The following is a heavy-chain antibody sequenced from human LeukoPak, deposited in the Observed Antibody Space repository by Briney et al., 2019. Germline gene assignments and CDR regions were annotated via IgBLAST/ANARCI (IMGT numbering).Heavy chain of an antibody. V-gene: IGHV1-69*05. CDR1: GGTFSSYA. CDR2: IIPIFGTA. CDR3: ARGVRGGTLRA. D-gene: IGHD1-1*01. Sequence: GASVKVSCKASGGTFSSYAISWVRQAPGQGLEWMGGIIPIFGTANYARKFQGRVTITTDESTSTAYMELSSLRSEDTAVYYCARGVRGGTLRAWGQGTLVTVPS. J-gene: IGHJ4*02.